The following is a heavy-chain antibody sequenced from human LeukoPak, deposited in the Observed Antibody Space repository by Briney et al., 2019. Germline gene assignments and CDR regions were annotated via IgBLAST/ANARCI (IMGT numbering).Heavy chain of an antibody. Sequence: GGSMRLSCAASGFTFSSYSMNWVRQAPGKGLEWVSSISSSSSYIYYADSVKGRFTIPRDNAKNSLYLQMNSLRAEDTAVYYCAREGGGSPDYWGQGTLVTVSS. D-gene: IGHD1-26*01. CDR3: AREGGGSPDY. CDR2: ISSSSSYI. J-gene: IGHJ4*02. CDR1: GFTFSSYS. V-gene: IGHV3-21*01.